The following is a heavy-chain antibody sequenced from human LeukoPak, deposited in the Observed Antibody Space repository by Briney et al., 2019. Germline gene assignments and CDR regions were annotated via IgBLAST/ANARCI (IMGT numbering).Heavy chain of an antibody. CDR2: IYYSGST. D-gene: IGHD3-9*01. V-gene: IGHV4-59*01. CDR1: GGSISSYY. Sequence: SETLSLTCTVSGGSISSYYWSWIRQPPGKGLEWIGYIYYSGSTNYNPSLKSRVTISVDTSKNQFSLKLSSVTAADTAVYYCARVYDILTGYYFDYWGQGTLVTVSS. J-gene: IGHJ4*02. CDR3: ARVYDILTGYYFDY.